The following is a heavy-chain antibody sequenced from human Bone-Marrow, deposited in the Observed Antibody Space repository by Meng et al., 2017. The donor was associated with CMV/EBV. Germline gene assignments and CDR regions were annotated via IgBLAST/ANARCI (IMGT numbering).Heavy chain of an antibody. Sequence: TLSCTVDSRSLSSSTSYWGWIRQHPGEGLEWIGYIYFSGTTYYSPSLKSRVTMSVDTSKNKFSLTLSSVTAADTAVYYCTRGSTSYNFWSPTLWNYYFDNWGQGTLVTVSS. D-gene: IGHD3-3*01. CDR3: TRGSTSYNFWSPTLWNYYFDN. J-gene: IGHJ4*02. CDR2: IYFSGTT. V-gene: IGHV4-39*07. CDR1: SRSLSSSTSY.